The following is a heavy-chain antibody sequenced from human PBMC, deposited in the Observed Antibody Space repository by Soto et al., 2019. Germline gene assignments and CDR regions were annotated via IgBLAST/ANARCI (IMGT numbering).Heavy chain of an antibody. CDR3: ARDLGYCGNAVCYKHFDY. Sequence: GGSLRLSCAASGFTFSNFAISWVRQAPGKGLELVSTISGSGATTYYADSVKGRFTISRDNSKDTLYLQMNSLRAEDTAVYYCARDLGYCGNAVCYKHFDYWGLGT. J-gene: IGHJ4*02. V-gene: IGHV3-23*01. CDR2: ISGSGATT. CDR1: GFTFSNFA. D-gene: IGHD2-8*01.